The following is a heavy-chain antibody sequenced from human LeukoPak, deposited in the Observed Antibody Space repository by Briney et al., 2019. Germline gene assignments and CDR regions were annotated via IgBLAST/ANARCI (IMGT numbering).Heavy chain of an antibody. CDR3: ARDCSKNYYYGMDV. V-gene: IGHV4-31*03. Sequence: SETLSLTCTVSGGSISSGGYYWSWIRQHPGKGLEWIGYIYYSGSTYYNPSLKSRITISVDTSKNQFSLKLSSVTAADTAVYYCARDCSKNYYYGMDVWGQGTTVTVSS. CDR1: GGSISSGGYY. CDR2: IYYSGST. D-gene: IGHD2-15*01. J-gene: IGHJ6*02.